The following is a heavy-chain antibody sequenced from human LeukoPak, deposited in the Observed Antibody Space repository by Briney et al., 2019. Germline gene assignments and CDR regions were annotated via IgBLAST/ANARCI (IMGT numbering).Heavy chain of an antibody. CDR2: INPSGGST. D-gene: IGHD6-13*01. J-gene: IGHJ4*02. CDR1: GYTFTSYY. V-gene: IGHV1-46*01. CDR3: AREAIAAAGMRYYFDY. Sequence: ASVKVSCRASGYTFTSYYMHWVRQAPGQGLEWMGIINPSGGSTSYAQKFQGRVTMTRDTSTSTVYMELSSLRSEDTAVYYCAREAIAAAGMRYYFDYWGQGTLVTVSS.